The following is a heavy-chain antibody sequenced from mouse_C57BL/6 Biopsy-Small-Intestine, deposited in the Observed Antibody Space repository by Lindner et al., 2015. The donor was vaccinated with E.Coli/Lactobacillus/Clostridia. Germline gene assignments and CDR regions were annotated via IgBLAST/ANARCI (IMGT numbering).Heavy chain of an antibody. J-gene: IGHJ2*01. CDR3: TTRGYPSGY. Sequence: VQLQESGAELVRPGASVKLSCTASGFNIKDDYMHWVKQRPEQGLEWIGWVDPENGDTEYASKFQGKATITADTSSDTAYLQLSSLTSEDTAVYYCTTRGYPSGYWGQGTTLTVSS. D-gene: IGHD3-1*01. CDR1: GFNIKDDY. CDR2: VDPENGDT. V-gene: IGHV14-4*01.